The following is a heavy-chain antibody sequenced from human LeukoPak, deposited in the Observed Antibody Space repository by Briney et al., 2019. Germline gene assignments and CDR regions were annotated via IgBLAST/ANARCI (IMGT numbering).Heavy chain of an antibody. Sequence: SVKVSCKASGGTFSSYAISWVRQAPGQGLEWMGGIIPIFDTANYAQKFQGRVTIIADESTSTAYMELSSLRSEDTAVYYCARDPEAQYYDFWSGYFDYWGQGTLVTVSS. V-gene: IGHV1-69*13. J-gene: IGHJ4*02. CDR3: ARDPEAQYYDFWSGYFDY. CDR2: IIPIFDTA. CDR1: GGTFSSYA. D-gene: IGHD3-3*01.